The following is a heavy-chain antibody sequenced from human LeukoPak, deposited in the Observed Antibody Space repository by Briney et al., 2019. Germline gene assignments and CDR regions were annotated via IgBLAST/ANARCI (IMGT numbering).Heavy chain of an antibody. CDR3: AKGVGITMIVVAVDY. J-gene: IGHJ4*02. D-gene: IGHD3-22*01. V-gene: IGHV3-23*01. CDR2: ISGSGGST. CDR1: GFTFSSYA. Sequence: PGGSLRLSCAASGFTFSSYAMSWVRQAPGKGLEGVSAISGSGGSTYYADSVKGRFTISRDNSKNTLYLQMNSLRAEDTAVYYCAKGVGITMIVVAVDYWGQGTLVTVSS.